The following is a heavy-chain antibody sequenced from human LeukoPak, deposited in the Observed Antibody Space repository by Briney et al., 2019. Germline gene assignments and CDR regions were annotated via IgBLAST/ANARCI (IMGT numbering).Heavy chain of an antibody. V-gene: IGHV3-73*01. J-gene: IGHJ4*02. D-gene: IGHD3-3*01. CDR3: ARPTDSGYYMN. CDR1: GFTFSGSA. CDR2: IRSKANSYAT. Sequence: GGSLKLSCEASGFTFSGSAVHWVRQASGKGLEWVGRIRSKANSYATAYGAPVKGRCTISRDDSKNTAYLQMNSLKTEDTAIYYCARPTDSGYYMNWGQGTLVTVSS.